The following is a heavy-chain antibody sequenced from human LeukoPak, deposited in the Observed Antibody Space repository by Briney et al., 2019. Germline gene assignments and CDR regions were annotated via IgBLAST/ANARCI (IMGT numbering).Heavy chain of an antibody. CDR2: FDPEDGET. D-gene: IGHD2-15*01. CDR1: GYTLTELS. J-gene: IGHJ4*02. V-gene: IGHV1-24*01. Sequence: ASVKVSCKVSGYTLTELSMHWVRQAPGKGLEWMGGFDPEDGETIYAQKLQGRVTMTEDTSTDTAYMELSSLRSEDTAVYYCATLWDWDKAGLEVVGYFDYWGQGTLVTVSS. CDR3: ATLWDWDKAGLEVVGYFDY.